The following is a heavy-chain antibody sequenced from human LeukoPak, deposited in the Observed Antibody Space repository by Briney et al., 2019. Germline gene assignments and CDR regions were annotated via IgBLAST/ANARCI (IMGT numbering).Heavy chain of an antibody. CDR3: AKEGGQDPRNYFDY. J-gene: IGHJ4*02. D-gene: IGHD1-26*01. Sequence: QSGGSVTLSCAASGFTFSNYAMTCVRQAPGKGLEWVSGIRGSAIRTHYAGAERGQFTISRDNSKTTRYLQRNTLRADDTAVYYCAKEGGQDPRNYFDYWGQGTLVTVSS. V-gene: IGHV3-23*01. CDR2: IRGSAIRT. CDR1: GFTFSNYA.